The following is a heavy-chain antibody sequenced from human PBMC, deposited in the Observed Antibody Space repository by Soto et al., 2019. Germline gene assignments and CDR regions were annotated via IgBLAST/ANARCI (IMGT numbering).Heavy chain of an antibody. CDR2: LSGRDDRA. Sequence: PGGSLRHTFTDSGSILSTFDMSWVRQPPGKGLEWVSVLSGRDDRANYAASVKGRFTISKDKSSNTLYLQMNTLRAEDTAVYYCVKGAWMDYWGQGTLVTGSS. D-gene: IGHD2-2*03. CDR1: GSILSTFD. CDR3: VKGAWMDY. V-gene: IGHV3-23*01. J-gene: IGHJ4*02.